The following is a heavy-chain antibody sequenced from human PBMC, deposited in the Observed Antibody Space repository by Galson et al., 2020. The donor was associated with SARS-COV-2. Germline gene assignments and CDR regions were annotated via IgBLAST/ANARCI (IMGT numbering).Heavy chain of an antibody. J-gene: IGHJ3*02. CDR3: ARDLRGGYNFGPVYGLDI. CDR1: GFTVSSKY. V-gene: IGHV3-66*02. Sequence: ASVKVSCAASGFTVSSKYMSWVRQAPGKGLEWVSVIYSGGSLYYVDSVKGRFTISRDNSKNTLYLQMHSLRAEDTAMYYCARDLRGGYNFGPVYGLDIWGQGTMVTVSS. D-gene: IGHD5-12*01. CDR2: IYSGGSL.